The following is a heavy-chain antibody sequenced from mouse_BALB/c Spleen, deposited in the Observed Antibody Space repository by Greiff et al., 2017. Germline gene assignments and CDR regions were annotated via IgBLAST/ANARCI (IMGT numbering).Heavy chain of an antibody. D-gene: IGHD2-4*01. CDR3: ARDHDYEAY. CDR1: GFSLTSYG. Sequence: VQGVESGPGLVAPSQSLSITCTVSGFSLTSYGVHWVRQPPGKGLEWLGVIWAGGSTNYNSALMSRLSISKDNSKSQVFLKMNSLQTDDTAMYYCARDHDYEAYWGQGTLVTVSA. V-gene: IGHV2-9*02. J-gene: IGHJ3*01. CDR2: IWAGGST.